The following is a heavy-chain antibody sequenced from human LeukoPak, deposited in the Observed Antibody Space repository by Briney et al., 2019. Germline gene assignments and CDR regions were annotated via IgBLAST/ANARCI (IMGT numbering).Heavy chain of an antibody. J-gene: IGHJ4*02. CDR1: GGSFSGYH. Sequence: SETLSLTCAVYGGSFSGYHWSWIRQPPGKGLEWIGEINHSGSTNYNPSLKSRVTISVDTSKNQFSLKLSSVTAADTAVYYCARGRSRRVVVPAAIDYWGQGTLVTVSS. CDR3: ARGRSRRVVVPAAIDY. V-gene: IGHV4-34*01. D-gene: IGHD2-2*01. CDR2: INHSGST.